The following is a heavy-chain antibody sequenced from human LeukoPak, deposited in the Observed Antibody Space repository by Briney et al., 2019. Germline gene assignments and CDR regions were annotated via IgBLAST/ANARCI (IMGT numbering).Heavy chain of an antibody. V-gene: IGHV4-59*08. CDR1: GGSISSYY. CDR3: ARHLRNNWFDP. J-gene: IGHJ5*02. Sequence: KTSETLSLTCTVSGGSISSYYWSWIRRPPGKGLEWIGYIYYSGSTNYNPSLKSRVTISVDTSKNQFSLKLTSVTAADTAVYYCARHLRNNWFDPWGQGTLVTVSS. CDR2: IYYSGST.